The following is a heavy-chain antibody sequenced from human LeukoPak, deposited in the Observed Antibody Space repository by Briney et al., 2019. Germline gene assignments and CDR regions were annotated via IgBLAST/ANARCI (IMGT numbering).Heavy chain of an antibody. CDR3: ARHASGPKPVRGVPDY. D-gene: IGHD3-10*01. CDR2: IYYSGST. J-gene: IGHJ4*02. CDR1: GGSFSSSSYY. Sequence: SDTLSLTCTVSGGSFSSSSYYWGWIRQPPGMGLEWLGSIYYSGSTYYNPSLKSRVTISVDTSKNQFSLKLSSVTAADTAVYYCARHASGPKPVRGVPDYWGKGTLVTVSS. V-gene: IGHV4-39*01.